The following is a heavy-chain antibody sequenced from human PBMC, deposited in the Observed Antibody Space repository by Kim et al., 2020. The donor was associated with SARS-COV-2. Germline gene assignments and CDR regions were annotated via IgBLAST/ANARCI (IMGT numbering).Heavy chain of an antibody. CDR2: IYYNANT. V-gene: IGHV4-39*01. CDR3: ARTPKIYTAGGQFDY. CDR1: GGSIGSSSYF. D-gene: IGHD6-13*01. J-gene: IGHJ4*02. Sequence: SETLSLTCTVSGGSIGSSSYFWGWVRQPPGKGLEWIGNIYYNANTYYNPSLKSRVTISVDTSKNQFSLSLTSVTAADTALYYCARTPKIYTAGGQFDYWGQGMLVTVSS.